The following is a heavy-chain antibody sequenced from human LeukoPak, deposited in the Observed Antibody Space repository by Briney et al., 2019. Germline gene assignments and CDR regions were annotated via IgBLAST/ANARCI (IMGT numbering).Heavy chain of an antibody. CDR2: INWNGATT. V-gene: IGHV3-20*04. CDR1: GFKFDDFG. J-gene: IGHJ3*02. Sequence: GGSLRLSCAVSGFKFDDFGMSWVRQVPGKGLEWVSGINWNGATTGYADSVKGRFSISRDNANNSLFLQMNSLRAEDTAVYYCARDLAGPPQEAFDIWGQGTMVTVSS. CDR3: ARDLAGPPQEAFDI.